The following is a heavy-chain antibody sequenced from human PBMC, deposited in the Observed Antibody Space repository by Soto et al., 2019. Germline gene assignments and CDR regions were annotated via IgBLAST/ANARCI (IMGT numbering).Heavy chain of an antibody. Sequence: GGSLRLSCAASGFTFSNAWMNWVRQAPGKGLEWVGRIKSKTDGGTTDYAAPVKGRFTISRDDSKNTLYLQMNSLKTEDTAVYYCTTGLLYDSSGYYYLEPDYWGQGTLVTVSS. CDR1: GFTFSNAW. D-gene: IGHD3-22*01. J-gene: IGHJ4*02. CDR3: TTGLLYDSSGYYYLEPDY. V-gene: IGHV3-15*07. CDR2: IKSKTDGGTT.